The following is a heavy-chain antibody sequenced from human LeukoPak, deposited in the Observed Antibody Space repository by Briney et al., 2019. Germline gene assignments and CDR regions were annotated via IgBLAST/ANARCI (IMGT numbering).Heavy chain of an antibody. Sequence: ASVKVSCKASGYTFTSYGISWVRQAPGQGLEWVGWSSAYNGNTNYAQKLQGRVTMTTDTSTSTAYMELRSLRSEDTAVYYCAREDDTGRYMGDDAFDIWGQGTMVTVSS. D-gene: IGHD1-26*01. CDR1: GYTFTSYG. J-gene: IGHJ3*02. CDR2: SSAYNGNT. V-gene: IGHV1-18*01. CDR3: AREDDTGRYMGDDAFDI.